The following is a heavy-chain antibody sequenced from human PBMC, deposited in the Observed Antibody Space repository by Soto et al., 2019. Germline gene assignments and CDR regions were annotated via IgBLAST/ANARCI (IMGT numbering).Heavy chain of an antibody. CDR3: ARESHDILTGPPWVWYFDL. Sequence: QVQLQQWGAGPLRPLETLSLTCGVSGGSFSGYYWAWIRQSPGKGLEWIGEINDRGSINYNPSLKSRVSISVDTSKNHYSLNLWSVTAADTGVYYCARESHDILTGPPWVWYFDLWGRCTLVTVSS. CDR2: INDRGSI. V-gene: IGHV4-34*01. J-gene: IGHJ2*01. CDR1: GGSFSGYY. D-gene: IGHD3-9*01.